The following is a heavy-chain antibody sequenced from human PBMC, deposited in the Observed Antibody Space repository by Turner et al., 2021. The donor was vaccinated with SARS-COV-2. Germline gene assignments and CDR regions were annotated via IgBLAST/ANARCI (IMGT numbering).Heavy chain of an antibody. D-gene: IGHD2-21*02. J-gene: IGHJ4*02. CDR2: FDPENAET. CDR1: GYTLTELS. Sequence: QVQLVQSGAEVKKPVASVKVSCKVSGYTLTELSMHWVRQAPRKGLEWMGGFDPENAETIYAQEFQGRVTMTEDTSTDTAYMEMSSLRSEDTAVYYCATGYAYCGGDCSIDYWGQGTLVTVSS. V-gene: IGHV1-24*01. CDR3: ATGYAYCGGDCSIDY.